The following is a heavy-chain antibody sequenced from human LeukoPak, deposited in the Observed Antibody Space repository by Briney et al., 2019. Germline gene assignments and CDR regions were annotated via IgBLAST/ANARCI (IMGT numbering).Heavy chain of an antibody. Sequence: SETLSLTCTVSGDSISSYYWSWIRQPPGKGLEWIGYIYYIGSTNYNPSLKSRVTISIDTSKNQFSLTLSSVTAADTAVYYCARDYAFDIWGQGTMVTVSS. J-gene: IGHJ3*02. CDR1: GDSISSYY. CDR3: ARDYAFDI. V-gene: IGHV4-59*01. CDR2: IYYIGST.